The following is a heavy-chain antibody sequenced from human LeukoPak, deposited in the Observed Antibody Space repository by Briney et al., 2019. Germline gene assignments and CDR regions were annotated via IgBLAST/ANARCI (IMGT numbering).Heavy chain of an antibody. Sequence: SETLSLTCTVSGGSISSYYWSWIRQPPGKGLEWIGYIYYSGSTNYNPSLKSRVTISVDTSKNQFSLKLSSVTAADTAVYYCARTLTFGGVIVSASLDYWGLGILVTVSS. CDR3: ARTLTFGGVIVSASLDY. V-gene: IGHV4-59*01. D-gene: IGHD3-16*02. CDR2: IYYSGST. CDR1: GGSISSYY. J-gene: IGHJ4*02.